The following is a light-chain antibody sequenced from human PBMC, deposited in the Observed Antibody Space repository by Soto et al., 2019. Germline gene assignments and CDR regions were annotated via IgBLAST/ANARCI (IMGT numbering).Light chain of an antibody. CDR2: KAS. CDR3: QQYYDWPPYP. CDR1: QSISRW. J-gene: IGKJ2*01. V-gene: IGKV1-5*03. Sequence: IQVKHSTSTVSSTVEARAPPTCPVSQSISRWLAWYQQKPGKAPKLLIYKASSLESGVPSRFSGSGSGTDFTLTISSLQSEDFAVYYCQQYYDWPPYPFGQGTKVDI.